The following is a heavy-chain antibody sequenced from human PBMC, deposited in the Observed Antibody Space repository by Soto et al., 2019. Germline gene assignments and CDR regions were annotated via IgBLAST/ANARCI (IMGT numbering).Heavy chain of an antibody. J-gene: IGHJ6*02. CDR2: INPSGGST. CDR1: GYTFTSYY. CDR3: ASLRFLGDGYYYGMDV. D-gene: IGHD3-3*01. Sequence: GASVKVSCKASGYTFTSYYMHWVRQAPGQGLEWMGIINPSGGSTSYAQKFQGRVTMTRDTSTSTVYMELSSLRSEDTAVYYCASLRFLGDGYYYGMDVWGQGTTVTVSS. V-gene: IGHV1-46*01.